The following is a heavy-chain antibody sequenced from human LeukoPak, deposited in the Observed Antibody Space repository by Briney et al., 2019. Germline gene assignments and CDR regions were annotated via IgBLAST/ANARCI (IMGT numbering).Heavy chain of an antibody. CDR1: GFTFSSYG. CDR3: AKRVPYSSSSVYFDY. Sequence: GGSLRLSCAVSGFTFSSYGMSWVRQAPGKGLERVSAISDSGSDTYYADSVKGRFTISKDNSKNTLYLRMNSLRADDTDVYYCAKRVPYSSSSVYFDYWGQGTLVTVSS. D-gene: IGHD6-6*01. CDR2: ISDSGSDT. V-gene: IGHV3-23*01. J-gene: IGHJ4*02.